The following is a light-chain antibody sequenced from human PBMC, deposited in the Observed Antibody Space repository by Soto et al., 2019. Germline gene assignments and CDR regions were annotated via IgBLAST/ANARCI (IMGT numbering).Light chain of an antibody. J-gene: IGLJ1*01. CDR3: SSYTSSSIPYV. CDR2: DVS. CDR1: SSDVGGYNY. Sequence: QSALTQPASVSGSPGQSITISCTGTSSDVGGYNYVSWYQQHPGKAPKLMIYDVSNRPSGVSNRFSGSKSGNTASLTISGLQAEDEADYYCSSYTSSSIPYVFATGTKLTVL. V-gene: IGLV2-14*01.